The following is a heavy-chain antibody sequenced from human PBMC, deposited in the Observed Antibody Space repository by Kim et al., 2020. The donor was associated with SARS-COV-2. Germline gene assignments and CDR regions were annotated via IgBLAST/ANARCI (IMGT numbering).Heavy chain of an antibody. J-gene: IGHJ4*02. CDR2: ISSSSYI. CDR1: GFTFSSYS. CDR3: ARRADYDILTGYRDY. Sequence: GGSLRLSCAASGFTFSSYSMNWVRQAPGKGLEWVSSISSSSYIYYADSVKGRFTISRDNAKNSLYLQMNSLRAEDTAVYYCARRADYDILTGYRDYWGQGTLVTVSS. V-gene: IGHV3-21*01. D-gene: IGHD3-9*01.